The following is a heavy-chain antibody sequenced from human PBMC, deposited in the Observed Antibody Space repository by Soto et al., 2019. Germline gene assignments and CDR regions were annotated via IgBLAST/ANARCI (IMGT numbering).Heavy chain of an antibody. J-gene: IGHJ4*02. V-gene: IGHV5-51*01. D-gene: IGHD2-2*01. Sequence: GESLKISCQCSGYTFSNFWIAWVRQLPGKGLEYMGIIYPGDSETRYSPSFQGQVTISADKSISTAYLQWSSLEASDTAMYYCARPTYCSSTHCSPFDYWGQGTLVTVSS. CDR1: GYTFSNFW. CDR2: IYPGDSET. CDR3: ARPTYCSSTHCSPFDY.